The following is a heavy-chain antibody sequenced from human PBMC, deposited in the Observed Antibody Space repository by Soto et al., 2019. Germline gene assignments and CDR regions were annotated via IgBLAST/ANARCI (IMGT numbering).Heavy chain of an antibody. Sequence: QVQLVESGGGVVQPGRSLRLSCAASGFTFSSYGMHWVRQAPGKGLEWVAVISYDGSNKYYADSVKGRFTISRDNSKNTLYLHMNSLRADDTAVYYWAKDRAAAAGYYYYYGIDVWGQGTTVTVSS. D-gene: IGHD6-13*01. CDR1: GFTFSSYG. CDR2: ISYDGSNK. V-gene: IGHV3-30*18. CDR3: AKDRAAAAGYYYYYGIDV. J-gene: IGHJ6*02.